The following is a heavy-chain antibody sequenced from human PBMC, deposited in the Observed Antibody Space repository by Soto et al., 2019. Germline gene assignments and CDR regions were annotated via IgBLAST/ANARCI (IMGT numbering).Heavy chain of an antibody. J-gene: IGHJ4*02. CDR2: IIPTIGTT. CDR1: GDTFTIFA. D-gene: IGHD5-12*01. V-gene: IGHV1-69*12. CDR3: ARDLGSGYDPGDY. Sequence: QVQLVQSGAEVKKPGSSVKVSCKASGDTFTIFASSWVRQAPGQGLEWMGGIIPTIGTTNYAQRFQGRITITGDESTGTAYMELSSLKSEDTAVYYCARDLGSGYDPGDYWGQGPLVTVSS.